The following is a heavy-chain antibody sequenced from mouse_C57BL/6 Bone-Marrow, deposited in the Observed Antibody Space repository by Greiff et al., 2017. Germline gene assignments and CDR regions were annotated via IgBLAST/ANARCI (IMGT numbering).Heavy chain of an antibody. D-gene: IGHD2-3*01. CDR2: ISRGADYI. CDR3: TRDYEGDYGGRRAKDY. CDR1: GYSFSSYS. V-gene: IGHV5-9-1*02. J-gene: IGHJ4*01. Sequence: EVQLQQSGEGLVKPGGSLKLSCAASGYSFSSYSMSWVRQPPEKRLEWVAYISRGADYIYYADTVKGRFTITRDKATNTLYLQLSSLTSEDSAVYVGTRDYEGDYGGRRAKDYWGQGTSVTVSS.